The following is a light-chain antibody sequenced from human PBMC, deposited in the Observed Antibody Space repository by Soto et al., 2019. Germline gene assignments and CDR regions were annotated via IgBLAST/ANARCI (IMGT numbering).Light chain of an antibody. Sequence: QSVLTQPASVSGSPGQSITISCTGTSSDVGGYNYVSWYQHHPGKAPKLMIYDVSNRPSGVSNRFSGSKSGNTASLTISGLQPVDEADYYCCSYTTSNTRQIVFGTGTKVTVL. CDR1: SSDVGGYNY. J-gene: IGLJ1*01. CDR2: DVS. V-gene: IGLV2-14*03. CDR3: CSYTTSNTRQIV.